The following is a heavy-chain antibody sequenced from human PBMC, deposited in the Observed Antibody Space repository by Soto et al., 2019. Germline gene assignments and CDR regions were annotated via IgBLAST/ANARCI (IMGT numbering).Heavy chain of an antibody. D-gene: IGHD6-19*01. CDR2: ISSSRSTK. V-gene: IGHV3-48*01. CDR3: AKDGGVAGTFDY. Sequence: GGSLRLSCAASGFTFSSYSMNWVRQAPGKGLEWVSYISSSRSTKYYADSVKGRFTISRDNSKNSLSLQMNSLRPEDTAVYYCAKDGGVAGTFDYWGQGTLVTVSS. J-gene: IGHJ4*02. CDR1: GFTFSSYS.